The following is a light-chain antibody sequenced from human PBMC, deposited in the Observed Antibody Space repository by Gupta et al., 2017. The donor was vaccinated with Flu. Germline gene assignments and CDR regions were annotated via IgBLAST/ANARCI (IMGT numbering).Light chain of an antibody. J-gene: IGKJ1*01. V-gene: IGKV3-15*01. CDR2: GAL. CDR3: QQYNNGPPWT. Sequence: ERITLSCRASHRGSNNLAWYQQKPGQPPRLLIYGALNRATDIPARFSGSGSGTEFTLTINSLRSDDLAVYFCQQYNNGPPWTFGQGTRVEMK. CDR1: HRGSNN.